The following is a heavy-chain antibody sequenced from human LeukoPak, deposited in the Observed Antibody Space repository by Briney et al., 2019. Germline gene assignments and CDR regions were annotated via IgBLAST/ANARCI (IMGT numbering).Heavy chain of an antibody. CDR3: AELGITMIGGV. Sequence: QAGGSLRLSCAASGFTFSNYWMSWVRQAPGKGLEWVANIKQDGSEKYYVDSVKGRFTISRDSAKNSLSLQMSSLRAEDTAVYYCAELGITMIGGVWGKGTTVTISS. J-gene: IGHJ6*04. V-gene: IGHV3-7*01. CDR2: IKQDGSEK. CDR1: GFTFSNYW. D-gene: IGHD3-10*02.